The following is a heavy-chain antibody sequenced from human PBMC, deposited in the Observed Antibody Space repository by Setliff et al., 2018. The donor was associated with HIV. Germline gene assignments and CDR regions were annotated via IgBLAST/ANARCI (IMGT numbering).Heavy chain of an antibody. Sequence: LRLSCAASGVTFSTYAMSWVRQAPGKGLEWVSAITSTAGTTYYADSVKGSFTVSRDNSKSTLYLQMNSLRAEDTAVYSCARDPPSMQWFFGYWGQGALVTVSS. D-gene: IGHD3-22*01. CDR3: ARDPPSMQWFFGY. J-gene: IGHJ4*02. CDR2: ITSTAGTT. CDR1: GVTFSTYA. V-gene: IGHV3-23*01.